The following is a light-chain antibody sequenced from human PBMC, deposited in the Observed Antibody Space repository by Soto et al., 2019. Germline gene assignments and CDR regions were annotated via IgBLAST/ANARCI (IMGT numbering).Light chain of an antibody. CDR1: QDIKTY. CDR3: QHHHNYPQVT. CDR2: GTF. J-gene: IGKJ3*01. Sequence: IQLTQSPSSLSASVGDRVSITCRASQDIKTYLAWYQQKQGKAPKLLISGTFTLQSGVQSRFKGSGSGTDFTLTISRLHSEDFSTYYCQHHHNYPQVTFEPGTKVD. V-gene: IGKV1-9*01.